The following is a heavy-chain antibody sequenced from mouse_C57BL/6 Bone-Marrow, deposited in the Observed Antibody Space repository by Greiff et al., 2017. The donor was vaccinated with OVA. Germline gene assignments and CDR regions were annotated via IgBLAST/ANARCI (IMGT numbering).Heavy chain of an antibody. J-gene: IGHJ2*01. D-gene: IGHD1-1*01. V-gene: IGHV1-39*01. Sequence: VHVKQSGPELVKPGASVKISCKASGYSFTDYNMNWVKQSNGKSLEWIGVINPNYGTTSYNQKFKGKATLTVDQSSSTAYMQLNSLTSEDSAVYYCARFLYYGSTFDYWGQGTTLTVSS. CDR3: ARFLYYGSTFDY. CDR1: GYSFTDYN. CDR2: INPNYGTT.